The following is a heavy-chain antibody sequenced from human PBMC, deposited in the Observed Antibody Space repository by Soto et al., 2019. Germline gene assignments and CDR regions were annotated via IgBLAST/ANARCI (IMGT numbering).Heavy chain of an antibody. V-gene: IGHV1-69*02. CDR1: GGTFNSYT. J-gene: IGHJ3*01. Sequence: QVQLVQSGAELKKPGSSVKVSCKPSGGTFNSYTFGWVRQAPGQGLEWVGRIIPILGLTNNAQKFQGRLTVTADKSTATAYMERSSLRSEDTAIYYCGGQSPGAGDRAFDLWGQGTMVTVSS. D-gene: IGHD3-16*01. CDR2: IIPILGLT. CDR3: GGQSPGAGDRAFDL.